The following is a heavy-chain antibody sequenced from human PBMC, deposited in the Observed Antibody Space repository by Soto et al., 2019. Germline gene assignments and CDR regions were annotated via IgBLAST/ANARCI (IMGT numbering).Heavy chain of an antibody. CDR2: ISGSGTDS. J-gene: IGHJ4*02. CDR3: ARRPEGRYFDY. V-gene: IGHV3-23*01. Sequence: PGGSLRLSCTASGFTFSSYAMSWVRQAPGKGLEWVSSISGSGTDSNHADSVKGRLTISRDNSKNTLYLQMNNLRVEGTAVYHCARRPEGRYFDYWGQGTLVTVSS. CDR1: GFTFSSYA. D-gene: IGHD3-10*01.